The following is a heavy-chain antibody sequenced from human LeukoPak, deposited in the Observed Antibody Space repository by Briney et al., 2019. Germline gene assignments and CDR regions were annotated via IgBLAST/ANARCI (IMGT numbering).Heavy chain of an antibody. CDR2: ISYDGTNK. D-gene: IGHD3-10*01. V-gene: IGHV3-30*03. CDR1: GFTFSTYG. Sequence: GGSLRLSCAASGFTFSTYGMHWVRQAPGKGLEWVALISYDGTNKYYTDSVKGRFTVSRDNSKNTLYLQMNSLGAEDTAVYYCARDCCGEWYFFDLWGQGTLVTVSS. J-gene: IGHJ4*02. CDR3: ARDCCGEWYFFDL.